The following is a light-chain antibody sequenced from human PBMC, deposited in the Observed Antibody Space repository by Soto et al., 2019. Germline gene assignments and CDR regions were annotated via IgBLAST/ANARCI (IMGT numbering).Light chain of an antibody. CDR2: EVS. CDR3: SSFAGINNLL. J-gene: IGLJ2*01. Sequence: QSALTQPPSASGSPGQSVTLSCTGTSSDVGAYDYVSWYQQHPGKAPKLMIYEVSQRPSGVPDRFSGSKSGNTASLTISGRQAEDEGDYYCSSFAGINNLLFGGGTKLTVL. V-gene: IGLV2-8*01. CDR1: SSDVGAYDY.